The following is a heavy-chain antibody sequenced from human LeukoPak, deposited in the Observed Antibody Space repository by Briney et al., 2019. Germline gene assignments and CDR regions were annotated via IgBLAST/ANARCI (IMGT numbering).Heavy chain of an antibody. CDR1: GFTFSSYW. D-gene: IGHD2-2*01. J-gene: IGHJ6*03. CDR2: IKQDGSEK. V-gene: IGHV3-7*01. CDR3: ARLAAEKDGTSCYPSCYYYYMDV. Sequence: GGSLRLSCAASGFTFSSYWMSWVRQAPGKGLEWVANIKQDGSEKYYVDSVKGRFTISRDNAKNSLYLQMNSLRAEDTAVYYCARLAAEKDGTSCYPSCYYYYMDVWGKGTTVTVSS.